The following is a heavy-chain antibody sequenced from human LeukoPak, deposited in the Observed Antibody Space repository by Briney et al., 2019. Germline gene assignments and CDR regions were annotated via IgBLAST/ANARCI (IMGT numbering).Heavy chain of an antibody. J-gene: IGHJ6*03. CDR1: GFTFSSYA. V-gene: IGHV3-23*01. Sequence: GGSLRLSCAASGFTFSSYAMSWVRQAPGEGLEWVSAISGSGGSTYYADSVEGRFTISRDNSKNTPYLPMTSLRAEDTAVYYCAKPSFSMVRGIWGSGGSYYYYMDVWGKGTTVTVSS. CDR2: ISGSGGST. CDR3: AKPSFSMVRGIWGSGGSYYYYMDV. D-gene: IGHD3-10*01.